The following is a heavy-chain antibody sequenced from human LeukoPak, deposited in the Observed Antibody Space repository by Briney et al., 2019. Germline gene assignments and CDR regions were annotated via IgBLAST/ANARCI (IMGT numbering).Heavy chain of an antibody. Sequence: SETLSLTCAVYGGSFSGYYWSWIRQPPGKGLEWIGETNHSGSTNYNPSLKSRVTISVDTSKNQFSLKLSSVTAADTAVYYCARGWRGFDYWGQGTLVTVSS. CDR1: GGSFSGYY. V-gene: IGHV4-34*01. CDR3: ARGWRGFDY. CDR2: TNHSGST. J-gene: IGHJ4*02.